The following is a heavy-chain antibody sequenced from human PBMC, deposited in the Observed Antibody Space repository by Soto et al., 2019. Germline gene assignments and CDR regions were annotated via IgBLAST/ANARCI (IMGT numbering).Heavy chain of an antibody. CDR2: ISGSGGST. CDR3: AKPQHIVVVTAILDAFDI. D-gene: IGHD2-21*02. V-gene: IGHV3-23*01. J-gene: IGHJ3*02. Sequence: GGSLRLSCAASGCTFSSYAMSWVRQAPGKGLEWVSAISGSGGSTYYADSVKGRFTISRDNSKNTLYLQMNSLRAEDTAVYYCAKPQHIVVVTAILDAFDIRGQGTMVTVSS. CDR1: GCTFSSYA.